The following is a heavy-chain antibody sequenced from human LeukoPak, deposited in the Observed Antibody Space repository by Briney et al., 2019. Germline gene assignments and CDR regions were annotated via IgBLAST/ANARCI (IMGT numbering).Heavy chain of an antibody. J-gene: IGHJ4*02. D-gene: IGHD3-22*01. Sequence: SVKVSCKASGGTFSSYAISWVRQAPGQGLEWMGRIIPIFGTANYAQKFQGRVTITTDESTSAAYMELSSLRSEDTAVYYCARSNYYDSSGYYPYWGQGTLVTVSS. CDR1: GGTFSSYA. CDR3: ARSNYYDSSGYYPY. CDR2: IIPIFGTA. V-gene: IGHV1-69*05.